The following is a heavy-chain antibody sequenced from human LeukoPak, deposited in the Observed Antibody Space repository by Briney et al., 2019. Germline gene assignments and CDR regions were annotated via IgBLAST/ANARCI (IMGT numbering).Heavy chain of an antibody. V-gene: IGHV3-23*01. J-gene: IGHJ6*01. CDR1: GFTLSRYA. Sequence: GGSLRLSCAASGFTLSRYAMSWVRQAPGKGLEWVSTISGGGGSTYDADSVKGRFTISSDNSKATLYLQMNSLRAEDTAIYYCAKFREVGANRGLDVWGQGTTVTVSS. CDR3: AKFREVGANRGLDV. D-gene: IGHD1-26*01. CDR2: ISGGGGST.